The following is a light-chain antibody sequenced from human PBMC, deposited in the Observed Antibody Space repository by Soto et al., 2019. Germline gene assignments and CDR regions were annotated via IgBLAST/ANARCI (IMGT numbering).Light chain of an antibody. Sequence: QSVLTQPASVSGSPGQSITISCTGTSSDVGGYNYVSWYLHHPGKAPKLMIYEVSNRPSGVSNRFSGSKSGNSASLTISGLQAEDEADYYCSSYTSSTTVLFGGGTKLTVL. CDR3: SSYTSSTTVL. CDR1: SSDVGGYNY. J-gene: IGLJ2*01. V-gene: IGLV2-14*01. CDR2: EVS.